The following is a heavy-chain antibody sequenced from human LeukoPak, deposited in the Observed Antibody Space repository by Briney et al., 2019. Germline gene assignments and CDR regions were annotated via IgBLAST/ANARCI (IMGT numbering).Heavy chain of an antibody. D-gene: IGHD6-13*01. Sequence: GGSLRLSRAASGFIVSSDYMSWVRQAPGKGLEWVSVIYSGGSTYYADSVKGRFTISRDNSKNTLYLQMNSLRAEDTAVYYCARDSAAAGFNWFDPWGQGTLVTVSS. CDR2: IYSGGST. CDR3: ARDSAAAGFNWFDP. CDR1: GFIVSSDY. V-gene: IGHV3-53*01. J-gene: IGHJ5*02.